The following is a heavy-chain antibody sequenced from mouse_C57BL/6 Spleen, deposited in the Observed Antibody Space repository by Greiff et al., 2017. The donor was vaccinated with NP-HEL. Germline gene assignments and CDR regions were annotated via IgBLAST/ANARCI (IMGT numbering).Heavy chain of an antibody. D-gene: IGHD1-1*01. CDR3: ATITTVVDY. CDR2: IYSGDGDT. Sequence: QVQLKQSGAELVKPGASVTISCKASGYAFSSYWMNWVKQRPGKGLEWLGQIYSGDGDTNYNGKFKGKATLTADKSSSTAYMQLGSLASDDSAVYFCATITTVVDYWGQGTTLTVSS. J-gene: IGHJ2*01. V-gene: IGHV1-80*01. CDR1: GYAFSSYW.